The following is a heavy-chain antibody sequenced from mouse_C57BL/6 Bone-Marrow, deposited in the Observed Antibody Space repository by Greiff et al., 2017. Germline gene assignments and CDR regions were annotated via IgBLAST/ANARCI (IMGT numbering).Heavy chain of an antibody. D-gene: IGHD1-1*01. CDR2: IYPRSGNT. CDR3: ARVRRNYYGSTWFAY. V-gene: IGHV1-81*01. CDR1: GYTFTSYG. J-gene: IGHJ3*01. Sequence: QVQLQQSGAELARPGASVKLSCKASGYTFTSYGISWVKQRTGQGLEWIGEIYPRSGNTYYNEKFKGKATLTADKSSSTAYMALRSLTSEDSAVSFCARVRRNYYGSTWFAYWGQGTLVTVSA.